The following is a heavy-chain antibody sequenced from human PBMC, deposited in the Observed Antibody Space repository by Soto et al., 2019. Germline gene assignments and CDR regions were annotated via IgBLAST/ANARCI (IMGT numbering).Heavy chain of an antibody. CDR2: IWYDGSKK. D-gene: IGHD6-19*01. CDR3: ARDCAGYSSGWYQRGGFDY. V-gene: IGHV3-33*01. CDR1: GFTFSSYG. Sequence: QVQLVESGGGVVQPGRSLRLSCAASGFTFSSYGMHWVRQASGKGLEWVAVIWYDGSKKYYADSVKGRFTISRDNSKNKLYLQMNSLRDEDTAVYYCARDCAGYSSGWYQRGGFDYWGQGTLVTVSS. J-gene: IGHJ4*02.